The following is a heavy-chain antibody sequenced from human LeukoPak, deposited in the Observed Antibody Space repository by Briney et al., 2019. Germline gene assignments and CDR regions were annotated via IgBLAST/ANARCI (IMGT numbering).Heavy chain of an antibody. V-gene: IGHV3-11*01. J-gene: IGHJ4*02. CDR1: GFTFGDYA. CDR2: ISSSGSTI. D-gene: IGHD3-22*01. Sequence: GGSLRLSCTASGFTFGDYAMSWFRQAPGKGLEWVSYISSSGSTIYYADSVKGRFTISRDNAKNSLYLQMNSLRAEDTAVYYCARVGYYYDSSGYDFDYWGQGTLVTVSS. CDR3: ARVGYYYDSSGYDFDY.